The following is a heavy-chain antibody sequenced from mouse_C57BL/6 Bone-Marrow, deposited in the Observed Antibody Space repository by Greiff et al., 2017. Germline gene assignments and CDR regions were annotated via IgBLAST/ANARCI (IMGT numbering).Heavy chain of an antibody. CDR3: TVTTVVGSHAMDC. CDR1: GYTFTSYT. D-gene: IGHD1-1*01. J-gene: IGHJ4*01. V-gene: IGHV1-4*01. CDR2: INPSSGYT. Sequence: VQLQQSGAELARPGASVKMSCKASGYTFTSYTMHWVKQRPGQGLEWIGYINPSSGYTKYNQKFKDKATLTADKSSSTAYMQLSSLTSEDSAVYYCTVTTVVGSHAMDCGGQGTSVTGSS.